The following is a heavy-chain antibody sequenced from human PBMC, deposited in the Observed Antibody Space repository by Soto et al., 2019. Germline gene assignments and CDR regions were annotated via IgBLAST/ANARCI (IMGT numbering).Heavy chain of an antibody. CDR1: GYTFRGYG. V-gene: IGHV1-18*04. CDR3: ARAWSRYYDNSALIWFY. Sequence: SVKVSCSASGYTFRGYGIIWGRQAPGQGLEWVGWISAYNGDTHYAPKFQDRITLTTETSTDTAYMELRSLRLDDTAVYFCARAWSRYYDNSALIWFYWGQGSLVTVSS. J-gene: IGHJ4*02. D-gene: IGHD3-22*01. CDR2: ISAYNGDT.